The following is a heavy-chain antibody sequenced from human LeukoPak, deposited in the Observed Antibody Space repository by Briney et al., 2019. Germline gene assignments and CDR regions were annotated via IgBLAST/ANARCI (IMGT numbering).Heavy chain of an antibody. CDR3: AREAPWPNIVVVPAALDY. Sequence: PGGSLRLSCAASGFTFSSYSMNWVRQAPGKGLEWVSSISSSSSYIYYADSVKGRFTISRDNAKNSLYLQMNSLRAEDTAVYCCAREAPWPNIVVVPAALDYWGQGTLVTVSS. CDR1: GFTFSSYS. J-gene: IGHJ4*02. CDR2: ISSSSSYI. V-gene: IGHV3-21*01. D-gene: IGHD2-2*01.